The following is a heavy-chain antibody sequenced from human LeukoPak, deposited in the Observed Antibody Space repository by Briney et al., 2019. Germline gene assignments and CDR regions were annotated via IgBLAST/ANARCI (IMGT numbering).Heavy chain of an antibody. CDR2: ISAYNGNT. V-gene: IGHV1-18*01. CDR1: GYTFTSYG. Sequence: GASVKVSCKASGYTFTSYGISWVRQAPGQGLEWMGWISAYNGNTNYAQKLQGRVTMTADTSTSTAYMELRSLRSDDTAVYYCARDLTDYYDSSGYYWFDPWGQGTLVNVSS. J-gene: IGHJ5*02. CDR3: ARDLTDYYDSSGYYWFDP. D-gene: IGHD3-22*01.